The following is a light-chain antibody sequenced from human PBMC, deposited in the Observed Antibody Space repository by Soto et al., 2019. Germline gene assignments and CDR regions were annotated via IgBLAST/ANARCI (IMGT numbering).Light chain of an antibody. CDR1: SSDVGAYDY. J-gene: IGLJ1*01. CDR2: DVS. V-gene: IGLV2-11*01. CDR3: CSYGGTYTFEYV. Sequence: QSALTQPRSVSGSPGQSVTISCTGTSSDVGAYDYVSWYQQHPGKAPKLMIYDVSKRPSGVPDRFSGSKSGNTASLTISGLQAEDEADYYCCSYGGTYTFEYVLGTGTKVTVL.